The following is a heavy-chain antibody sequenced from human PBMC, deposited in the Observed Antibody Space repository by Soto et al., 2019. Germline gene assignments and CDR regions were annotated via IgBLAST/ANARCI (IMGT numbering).Heavy chain of an antibody. CDR1: GGPISSSSYY. Sequence: KPSETLSLTCTVSGGPISSSSYYWGWIRRPPGKGLEWIGSMYYSGSTYYNPSLKSRVTISVDTSKSQFSLKLSSVTAADTAVYYCATDSSGYYYFDYWGQGTLVTVSS. CDR3: ATDSSGYYYFDY. CDR2: MYYSGST. D-gene: IGHD3-22*01. V-gene: IGHV4-39*01. J-gene: IGHJ4*02.